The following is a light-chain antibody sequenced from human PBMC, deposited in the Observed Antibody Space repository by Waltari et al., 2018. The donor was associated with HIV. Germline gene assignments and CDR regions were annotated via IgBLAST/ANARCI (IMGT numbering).Light chain of an antibody. V-gene: IGKV1-5*03. CDR3: QQYSRFPVT. CDR2: KAS. Sequence: DIQMTQSPSTMSASIGNRVTITCRASQSITYFLACYQQKPGRAPKLLISKASILQSGVPSNFSGSGSGTHFTLTISGLRLDDFATYYCQQYSRFPVTFGQGTKL. CDR1: QSITYF. J-gene: IGKJ2*01.